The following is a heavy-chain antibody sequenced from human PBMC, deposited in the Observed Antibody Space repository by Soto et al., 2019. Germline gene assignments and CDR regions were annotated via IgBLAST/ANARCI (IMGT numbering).Heavy chain of an antibody. CDR2: ISGSGGST. V-gene: IGHV3-23*01. Sequence: PGGSLRLSCAASGFTFSSYAMSWVRQAPGKGLEWDSAISGSGGSTYYADSVKGRFTISRDNSKNTLYLQMNSLRAEDTAVYYCAKVWSLYYYYYMDVWGKGTTVTVSS. CDR1: GFTFSSYA. D-gene: IGHD2-8*02. J-gene: IGHJ6*03. CDR3: AKVWSLYYYYYMDV.